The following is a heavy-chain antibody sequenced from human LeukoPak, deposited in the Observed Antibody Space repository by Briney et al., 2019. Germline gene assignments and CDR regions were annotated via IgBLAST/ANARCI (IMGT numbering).Heavy chain of an antibody. CDR1: GLTFSAYW. D-gene: IGHD1-26*01. CDR2: IDTVGSTT. Sequence: GGSLRLPCAASGLTFSAYWMHWVRQAPGKGLVWVSRIDTVGSTTTYADSVKGRFTISRDNAKNTLHLQMSSLTAEDTGVYYCARVRSGSDDWVDPWGQGTLVTVSS. J-gene: IGHJ5*02. V-gene: IGHV3-74*03. CDR3: ARVRSGSDDWVDP.